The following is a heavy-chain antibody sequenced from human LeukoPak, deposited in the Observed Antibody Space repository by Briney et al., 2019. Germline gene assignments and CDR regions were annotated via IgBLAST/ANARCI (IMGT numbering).Heavy chain of an antibody. D-gene: IGHD3-3*01. V-gene: IGHV3-15*01. Sequence: GGSLRLSCAASGINFSNAWLTWVRQAPGKGLEWVGRIKSKKDGEITDYAAPVKGRFTISRDDSNDTLYLQMISLKTEDTAVYYCSTGGGVLRFLGGQGTLVTVSS. CDR1: GINFSNAW. CDR3: STGGGVLRFL. CDR2: IKSKKDGEIT. J-gene: IGHJ4*02.